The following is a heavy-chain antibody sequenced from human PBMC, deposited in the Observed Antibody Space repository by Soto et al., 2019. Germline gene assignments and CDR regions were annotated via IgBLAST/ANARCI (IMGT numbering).Heavy chain of an antibody. CDR3: AIWFGEPNNPRYYYYGMDV. Sequence: SETLSLTCAVSGYSISSGYYWGWIRQPPGKGLEWIGSIYHSGSTYYNPSLKSRVTISVDTSKNQFSLKLSSVTAADTAVYYCAIWFGEPNNPRYYYYGMDVWGQGTTVTVSS. J-gene: IGHJ6*02. CDR2: IYHSGST. V-gene: IGHV4-38-2*01. CDR1: GYSISSGYY. D-gene: IGHD3-10*01.